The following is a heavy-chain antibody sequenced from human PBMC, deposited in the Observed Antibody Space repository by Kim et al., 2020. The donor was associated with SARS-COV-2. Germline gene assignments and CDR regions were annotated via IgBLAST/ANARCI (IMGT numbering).Heavy chain of an antibody. D-gene: IGHD2-21*01. CDR3: AREFGGDCDF. V-gene: IGHV3-49*04. CDR1: GFTFGDFA. J-gene: IGHJ4*02. Sequence: GGSLRLSCSASGFTFGDFAIGWVRQAPGKGLEWVGFIRNKAYGGTTDYAASVRGRFTISRDDSRSIAYLHMYSLKTEDTAVYYCAREFGGDCDFWGQGTLVTVSS. CDR2: IRNKAYGGTT.